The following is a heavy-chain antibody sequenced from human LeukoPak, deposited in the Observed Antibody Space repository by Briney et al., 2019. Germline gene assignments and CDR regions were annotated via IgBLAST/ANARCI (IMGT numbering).Heavy chain of an antibody. J-gene: IGHJ4*02. V-gene: IGHV3-11*05. CDR2: VSSSSSYT. Sequence: GGSLRLSCAASGFTFSDYFMSWIRQAPGKGLEWVSYVSSSSSYTTYADSVKGRFTISRDNAKNSLYLQMNSLRVEDTAVYYCARGPGGYPFDYWGQGTLVTVSS. D-gene: IGHD3-10*01. CDR1: GFTFSDYF. CDR3: ARGPGGYPFDY.